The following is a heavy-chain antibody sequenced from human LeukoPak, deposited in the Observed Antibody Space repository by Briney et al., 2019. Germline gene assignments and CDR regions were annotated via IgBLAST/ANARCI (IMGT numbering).Heavy chain of an antibody. CDR1: GFTFSSYS. V-gene: IGHV3-48*01. Sequence: GGSLRLSCAASGFTFSSYSMNWVRQAPGKGLEWVSYISYSSGSLYYADSVRGRFTISRDNAKKTLFLQMNRLRVEDTAVYYCVRDMSVLLRFGETSGDAFDIWGQGTMVTVSS. D-gene: IGHD3-10*01. CDR3: VRDMSVLLRFGETSGDAFDI. J-gene: IGHJ3*02. CDR2: ISYSSGSL.